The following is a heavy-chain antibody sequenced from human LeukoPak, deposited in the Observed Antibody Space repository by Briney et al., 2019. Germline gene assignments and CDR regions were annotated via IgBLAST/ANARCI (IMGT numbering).Heavy chain of an antibody. CDR1: GGSISSYY. CDR3: ARGGYSSGYNWFDP. CDR2: IYYSGST. V-gene: IGHV4-59*01. J-gene: IGHJ5*02. D-gene: IGHD6-19*01. Sequence: SETLSLTCTVSGGSISSYYWSWIRQPPGKGLEWIGYIYYSGSTNYNPSLKSRVAISVDTSKNQFSLKLSSVTAADTAVYYCARGGYSSGYNWFDPWGQGILVSASS.